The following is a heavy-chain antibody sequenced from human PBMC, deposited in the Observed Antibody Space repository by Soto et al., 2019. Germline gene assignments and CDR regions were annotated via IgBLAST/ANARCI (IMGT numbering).Heavy chain of an antibody. CDR2: IDHSGIT. V-gene: IGHV4-34*04. D-gene: IGHD1-26*01. J-gene: IGHJ4*02. CDR3: ARGVSVTLAVQGGAPDKNYFDS. CDR1: CGSFSGFY. Sequence: SETLSLTCAVSCGSFSGFYWSWIRQSSGKGLEWIGEIDHSGITNHNTALKSRATMSVDTSKNQFSLKLRSVTAADTAVYYCARGVSVTLAVQGGAPDKNYFDSWSQGTLVTVSS.